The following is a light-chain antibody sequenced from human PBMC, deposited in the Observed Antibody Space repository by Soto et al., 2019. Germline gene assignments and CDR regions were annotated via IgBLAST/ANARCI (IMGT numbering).Light chain of an antibody. CDR1: SSDVGSYNL. CDR3: CSYAGSSTFDVV. J-gene: IGLJ2*01. V-gene: IGLV2-23*03. Sequence: QSVLTQPASVSGSPGQSITISCTGTSSDVGSYNLVSWYQQHPGKAPKLMIYEGSKRPSGISNRFSGSKSDNTASLTISGLQAEDEADYYCCSYAGSSTFDVVFGGGTKLTGL. CDR2: EGS.